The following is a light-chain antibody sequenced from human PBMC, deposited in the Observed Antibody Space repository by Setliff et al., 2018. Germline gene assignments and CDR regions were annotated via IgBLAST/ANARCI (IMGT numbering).Light chain of an antibody. CDR2: DVS. Sequence: QSVLAQPASVSGSPGRSIAVSCTGSGSDVGAYKFVSWYQQRPDKAPRLMIYDVSNRPSGVSDRFSGSKSGNTASLTISGLQAEDEADYCCCSYTGTSTPYVFGTGTKVTVL. CDR1: GSDVGAYKF. J-gene: IGLJ1*01. V-gene: IGLV2-14*01. CDR3: CSYTGTSTPYV.